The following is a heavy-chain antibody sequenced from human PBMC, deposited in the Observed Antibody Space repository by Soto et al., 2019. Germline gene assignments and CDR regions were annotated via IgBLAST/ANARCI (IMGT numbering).Heavy chain of an antibody. D-gene: IGHD3-16*02. V-gene: IGHV1-46*01. Sequence: ASVKVSCKASGYTFTSYDINWVRQAPGQGLEWMGIINPNGGSTSYAQKFQGRVTMTRDTSTSTVYMELSSLRSEDTAVYYCARDSLAGVDYWGQGTLVTVSS. CDR3: ARDSLAGVDY. J-gene: IGHJ4*02. CDR1: GYTFTSYD. CDR2: INPNGGST.